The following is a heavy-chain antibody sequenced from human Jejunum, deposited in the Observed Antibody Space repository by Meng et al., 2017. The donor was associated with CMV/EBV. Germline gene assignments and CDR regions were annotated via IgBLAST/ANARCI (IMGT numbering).Heavy chain of an antibody. J-gene: IGHJ4*02. CDR3: GDPPAGY. CDR2: IFHSGAT. V-gene: IGHV4-4*01. Sequence: LSLTCVVSGGSLIGTDWWNWVRQPPGGGLEWIGDIFHSGATNYNPSLKSRATLSIDNSKNQFSLKLTSVTVADTAVYFCGDPPAGYWGQGVLVTVSS. CDR1: GGSLIGTDW.